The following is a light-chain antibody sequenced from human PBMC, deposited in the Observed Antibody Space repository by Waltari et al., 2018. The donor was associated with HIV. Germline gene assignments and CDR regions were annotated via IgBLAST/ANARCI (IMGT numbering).Light chain of an antibody. V-gene: IGLV3-21*02. CDR1: NIGSNT. J-gene: IGLJ3*02. Sequence: SYVLTQPPSVSVAPGQTARITCGGNNIGSNTVHWYQQSPGQAPVLVVQADSDRPSGIPERFSGSNAGNTATLTLSRVEAGDEADYYGQVWDSRSDHPVLGGGTRLTVL. CDR2: ADS. CDR3: QVWDSRSDHPV.